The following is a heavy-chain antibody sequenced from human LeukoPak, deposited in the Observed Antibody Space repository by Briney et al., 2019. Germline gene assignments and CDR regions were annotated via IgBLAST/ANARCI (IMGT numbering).Heavy chain of an antibody. CDR1: GGSISSYY. CDR3: AKRLVCTRTSCDLYS. V-gene: IGHV4-59*01. CDR2: IHHSGST. D-gene: IGHD2-2*01. J-gene: IGHJ5*02. Sequence: SETLSLTCTVSGGSISSYYWNWIRQYPGKGLEWIGYIHHSGSTDYNPSLKSRVTMSVDTSKNQFSLKVSSVTAADTAVYFCAKRLVCTRTSCDLYSWGQGTLVTVSS.